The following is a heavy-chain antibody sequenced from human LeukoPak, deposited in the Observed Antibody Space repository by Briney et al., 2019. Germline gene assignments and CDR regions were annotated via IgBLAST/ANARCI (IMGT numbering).Heavy chain of an antibody. CDR3: ARETTGAGTARPFDY. Sequence: SETLSLTCTVSGGSISNFYWSWIRQPAGKTLEWIGRIYSSGSTNYSPSLKSRVTMSLDTSKNQFSLKLSSVTAADTAVYFCARETTGAGTARPFDYWGQGTLVTVSS. CDR2: IYSSGST. CDR1: GGSISNFY. V-gene: IGHV4-4*07. J-gene: IGHJ4*02. D-gene: IGHD6-13*01.